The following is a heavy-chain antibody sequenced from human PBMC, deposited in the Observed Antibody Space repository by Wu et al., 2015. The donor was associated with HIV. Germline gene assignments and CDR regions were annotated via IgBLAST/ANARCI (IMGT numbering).Heavy chain of an antibody. J-gene: IGHJ4*02. CDR3: ASMMNCSSTSCYATLDY. V-gene: IGHV1-69*13. CDR1: GGTFSSYA. D-gene: IGHD2-2*01. Sequence: QVQLVQSGAEVKKPGSSVKVSCKASGGTFSSYAISWVRQAPGQGLEWMGRIIPIFGTANYAQKFQGRVTITADESTSTAYMELSSLRSEDTAVYYCASMMNCSSTSCYATLDYWGQGTLVTVSS. CDR2: IIPIFGTA.